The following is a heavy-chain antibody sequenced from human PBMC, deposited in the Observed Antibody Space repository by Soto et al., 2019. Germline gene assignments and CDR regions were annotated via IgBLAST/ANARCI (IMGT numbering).Heavy chain of an antibody. CDR2: VSYDGTNK. D-gene: IGHD4-17*01. V-gene: IGHV3-30-3*01. CDR1: GFTFKNYA. J-gene: IGHJ4*02. Sequence: QVPLVESGGGVVQPGRSLRLSCVTSGFTFKNYAMHWVRQAPGKGLDWVAVVSYDGTNKYYADSVKGRFTISRDNSKTTLYLQMDSLRPEDTAVYYCASPYGDVDYWGQGTLVAVSS. CDR3: ASPYGDVDY.